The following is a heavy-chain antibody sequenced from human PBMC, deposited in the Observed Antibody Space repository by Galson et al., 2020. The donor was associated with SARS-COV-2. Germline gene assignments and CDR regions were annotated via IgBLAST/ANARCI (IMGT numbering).Heavy chain of an antibody. V-gene: IGHV4-39*01. CDR3: ARPILWGRSPFDP. Sequence: SETLSLTCTVSGGSTSSSSYYWGWIRQPPGKGLEWIGSIYYSGSTYYNPSLKSRVTISVDTSKNQFSLKLSSVTAADTAVYYCARPILWGRSPFDPWGQGTLVTVSS. J-gene: IGHJ5*02. CDR1: GGSTSSSSYY. D-gene: IGHD1-26*01. CDR2: IYYSGST.